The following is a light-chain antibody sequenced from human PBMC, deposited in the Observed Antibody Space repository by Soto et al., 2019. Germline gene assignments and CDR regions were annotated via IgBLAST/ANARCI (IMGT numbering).Light chain of an antibody. CDR2: EVV. CDR3: QSYDSTLSARYV. J-gene: IGLJ1*01. CDR1: KNDIGVYDF. V-gene: IGLV2-8*01. Sequence: QSALTQPPSASGSPGQSVTISCTGTKNDIGVYDFVSWYQHHPGKAPRLIIYEVVQRPSGVPDRFSASTSGTSASLAITGLQAEDEGDYYCQSYDSTLSARYVFGTGTKVTVL.